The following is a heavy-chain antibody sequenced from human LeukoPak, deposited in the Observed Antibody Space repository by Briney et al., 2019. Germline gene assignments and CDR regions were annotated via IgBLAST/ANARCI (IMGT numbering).Heavy chain of an antibody. D-gene: IGHD3-22*01. CDR3: GYDSSGYHYFDY. CDR1: GYTFTGYY. Sequence: GASVKVSCKASGYTFTGYYMHWVRQAPGQGLEWMGWINPNSGGTNYAQKFQGRVTMTRDTSISTAYVELSRLRSDDTAVYYCGYDSSGYHYFDYWGQGTLVTVSS. V-gene: IGHV1-2*02. CDR2: INPNSGGT. J-gene: IGHJ4*02.